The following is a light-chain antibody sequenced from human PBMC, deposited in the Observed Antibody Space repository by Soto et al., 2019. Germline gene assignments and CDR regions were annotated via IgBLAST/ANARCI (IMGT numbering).Light chain of an antibody. Sequence: ALQMTQSPSSLSSSVGDRVTITCWASQGIRNDLGWYQQKPGKAPKLLIYTTSSLLGGVPSRFSGSGSGTDFTLTISSLQPEDFATYYCLQDNNYPLTFGGGTKVDIK. CDR1: QGIRND. V-gene: IGKV1-6*01. J-gene: IGKJ4*01. CDR3: LQDNNYPLT. CDR2: TTS.